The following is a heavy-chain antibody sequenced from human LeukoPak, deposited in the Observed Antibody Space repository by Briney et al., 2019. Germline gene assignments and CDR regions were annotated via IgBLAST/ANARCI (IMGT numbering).Heavy chain of an antibody. Sequence: GGSLRLSCAASGFTFDDYAMHWVRQAPGKGLEWVSGISWNSGSIGYADSVKGRFTISRDNAKNSLYLQMNSLRAEDMALYYCAKESNKFRAFDIWGQGTMVTVSS. D-gene: IGHD1/OR15-1a*01. J-gene: IGHJ3*02. CDR2: ISWNSGSI. CDR3: AKESNKFRAFDI. V-gene: IGHV3-9*03. CDR1: GFTFDDYA.